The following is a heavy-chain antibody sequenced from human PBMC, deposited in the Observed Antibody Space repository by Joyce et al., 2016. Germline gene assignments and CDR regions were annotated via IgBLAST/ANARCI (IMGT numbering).Heavy chain of an antibody. CDR2: ISYDGIYK. Sequence: QVQLVESGGGVVQPGRSLRLSCAASGLTLSNYGVHWVRQAPGKGLEWVAVISYDGIYKDDADSVDGRFTISRDNSKKTVFLEMNSLRTEDTAVYYCAKILTATYSSGWFLDYWGQGTLVTVSS. J-gene: IGHJ4*02. D-gene: IGHD6-25*01. CDR1: GLTLSNYG. CDR3: AKILTATYSSGWFLDY. V-gene: IGHV3-30*18.